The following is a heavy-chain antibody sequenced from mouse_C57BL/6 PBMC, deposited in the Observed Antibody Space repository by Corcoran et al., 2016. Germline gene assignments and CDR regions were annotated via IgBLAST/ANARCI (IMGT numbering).Heavy chain of an antibody. D-gene: IGHD1-1*01. CDR1: GYTFTTYG. Sequence: QIQLVQSVPEQKKPGETVKISCKASGYTFTTYGMSWVKQAPGKGLKWMGWINTYSGVPTYADDFKGRFAFSLETSASTAYLQINNLKNEDTATYFCARSITTVVATDYWGQGTTLTVSS. CDR2: INTYSGVP. V-gene: IGHV9-3*01. J-gene: IGHJ2*01. CDR3: ARSITTVVATDY.